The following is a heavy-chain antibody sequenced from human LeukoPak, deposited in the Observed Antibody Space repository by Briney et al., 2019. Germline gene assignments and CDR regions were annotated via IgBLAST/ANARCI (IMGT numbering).Heavy chain of an antibody. CDR1: GGTFSSYA. J-gene: IGHJ4*02. V-gene: IGHV1-69*05. CDR2: IIPIFGTA. Sequence: GSSVKVSCKASGGTFSSYAISWVRQAPGQGLEWMGGIIPIFGTANYAQKFQGRATITTDESTSTAYMELSSLRSEDTAVYYCARTMPMVVTLPGKYYFDYWGQGTLVTVSS. D-gene: IGHD4-23*01. CDR3: ARTMPMVVTLPGKYYFDY.